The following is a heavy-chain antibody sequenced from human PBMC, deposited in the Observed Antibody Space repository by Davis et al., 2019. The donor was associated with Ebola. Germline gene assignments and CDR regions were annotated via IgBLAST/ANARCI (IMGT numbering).Heavy chain of an antibody. V-gene: IGHV4-34*01. CDR1: GGSFSGYY. CDR2: INHSGST. Sequence: SETLSLTCAVYGGSFSGYYWSWIRQPPGKGLEWIGEINHSGSTNYNPSLKSRVTISVDTSKNQFSLKLSSVTAADTDVYYCARGPSLRGFDYWGQGTLVTVSS. J-gene: IGHJ4*02. CDR3: ARGPSLRGFDY.